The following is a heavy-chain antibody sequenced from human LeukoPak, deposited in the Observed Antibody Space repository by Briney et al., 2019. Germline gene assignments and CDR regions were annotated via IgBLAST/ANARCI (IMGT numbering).Heavy chain of an antibody. CDR2: IYYSGST. J-gene: IGHJ6*04. Sequence: SETLSLTCTGSGGSISSYYWIWIRQPPGKGLEWIGYIYYSGSTNYNPSLNSRVTISVDTSKNQNSLTLSSVTAADTAVYYCARGVRSTSWGYYYGMDVWGKGTTVTVSS. V-gene: IGHV4-59*01. CDR1: GGSISSYY. D-gene: IGHD2-2*01. CDR3: ARGVRSTSWGYYYGMDV.